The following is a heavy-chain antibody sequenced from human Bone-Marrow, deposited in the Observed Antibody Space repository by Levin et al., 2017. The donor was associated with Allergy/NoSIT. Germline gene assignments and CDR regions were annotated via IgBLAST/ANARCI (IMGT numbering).Heavy chain of an antibody. J-gene: IGHJ4*02. CDR3: AKGGTTIFGVGIDD. D-gene: IGHD3-3*01. CDR2: LSASGGST. Sequence: GESLKISCAASGFTFNSHAMHWVRQAPGKGLEWVSALSASGGSTYYADSVKGRFTISRDNSKNTLHLQMNSLRADDTAVYFCAKGGTTIFGVGIDDWGQGTLVTVSS. CDR1: GFTFNSHA. V-gene: IGHV3-23*01.